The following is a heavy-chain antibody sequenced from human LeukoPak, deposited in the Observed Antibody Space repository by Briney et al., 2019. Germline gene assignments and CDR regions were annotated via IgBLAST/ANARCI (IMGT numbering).Heavy chain of an antibody. CDR3: TTDLYGAFDI. J-gene: IGHJ3*02. Sequence: GGSLRLSCAASGFTIGDYYMSWIRQAPGKGLEWVSYISSSGTTIYYADSVKGRFTISRDNAKNSLFLQMNSLRAEDTAVYFCTTDLYGAFDIWGQGTMVTVSS. D-gene: IGHD3-16*01. CDR2: ISSSGTTI. V-gene: IGHV3-11*01. CDR1: GFTIGDYY.